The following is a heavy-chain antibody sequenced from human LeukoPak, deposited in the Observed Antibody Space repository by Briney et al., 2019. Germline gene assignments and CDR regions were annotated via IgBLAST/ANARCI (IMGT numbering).Heavy chain of an antibody. Sequence: SETLSLTCSVSGDSISSGSYYWTWIRQPAGKGLEWIGRIYTSGSTDYNPSLKSRVTISVDTSKNQFSLKLSSVTAADTAVYYCARQPIWFGESGFDYWGQGTLVTVSS. CDR1: GDSISSGSYY. J-gene: IGHJ4*02. D-gene: IGHD3-10*01. CDR2: IYTSGST. V-gene: IGHV4-61*02. CDR3: ARQPIWFGESGFDY.